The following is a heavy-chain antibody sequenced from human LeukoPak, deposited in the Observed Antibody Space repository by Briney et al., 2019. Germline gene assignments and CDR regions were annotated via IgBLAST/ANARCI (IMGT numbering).Heavy chain of an antibody. Sequence: PSETLSLTCTVSGGSISSSSYYWSWIRQPPGKGLEWIGYIYHSGSTNYNPSLKSRVTISVDTSKNQFSLKLSSVTAADTAVYYCARGGLITTIDYWGQGTLVTVSS. J-gene: IGHJ4*02. D-gene: IGHD3-22*01. CDR3: ARGGLITTIDY. CDR2: IYHSGST. CDR1: GGSISSSSYY. V-gene: IGHV4-61*01.